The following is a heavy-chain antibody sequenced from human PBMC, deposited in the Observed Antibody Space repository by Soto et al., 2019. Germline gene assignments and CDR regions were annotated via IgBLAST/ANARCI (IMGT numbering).Heavy chain of an antibody. V-gene: IGHV3-30*18. CDR2: IWYDGINK. CDR3: AKDARYFGTG. Sequence: QVQLVESGGGVVQPGRSLRLSCAASGFTFSTYGMHWVRQAPGKGLEWVAVIWYDGINKYYADSVKGRFTISRDNSKNTVYLQMDSLRPEDTAVYYCAKDARYFGTGWGQGTLVTVSS. CDR1: GFTFSTYG. J-gene: IGHJ4*02. D-gene: IGHD3-10*01.